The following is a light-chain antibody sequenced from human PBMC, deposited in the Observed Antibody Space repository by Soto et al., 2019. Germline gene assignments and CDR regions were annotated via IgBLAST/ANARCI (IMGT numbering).Light chain of an antibody. CDR2: GAS. CDR1: QTIAHN. CDR3: QQYNNWPPYT. V-gene: IGKV3-15*01. Sequence: ETVMTQSPATLSVSPGERAILSCRASQTIAHNLAWYQQRPGQAPRLLIYGASTRATGIPARFSGSGYGTELTLTISSLQSEDCAIYYCQQYNNWPPYTFGQGTKLEIK. J-gene: IGKJ2*01.